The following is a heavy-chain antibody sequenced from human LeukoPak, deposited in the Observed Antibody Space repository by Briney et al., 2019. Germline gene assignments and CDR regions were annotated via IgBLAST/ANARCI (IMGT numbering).Heavy chain of an antibody. V-gene: IGHV3-33*01. Sequence: GGSLRLSCAGSGFTFSSYGMQWVRQAPGKALEWVEVIWYDGSNKYYADSVKGRFTISRDNSKNTLYLQMNSLRAEDTAVYYCARDRREQWTAPWFDSWGQGILVTVSS. J-gene: IGHJ5*01. CDR3: ARDRREQWTAPWFDS. CDR1: GFTFSSYG. CDR2: IWYDGSNK. D-gene: IGHD6-19*01.